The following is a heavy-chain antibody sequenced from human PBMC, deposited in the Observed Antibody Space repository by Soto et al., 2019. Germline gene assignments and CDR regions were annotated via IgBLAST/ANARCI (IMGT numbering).Heavy chain of an antibody. V-gene: IGHV3-21*01. Sequence: EVQLVESGGGLVKPGGSLRLSCAASGFTFSSYTMNWVRQAPGKGLEWVSSISSGSTYINYADSVKGRFTISRENAKNSMFLQMNSLRAEDTAVYYCARVRCSGGTCYRIDYWGQGTLVTVSS. CDR2: ISSGSTYI. D-gene: IGHD2-15*01. J-gene: IGHJ4*02. CDR1: GFTFSSYT. CDR3: ARVRCSGGTCYRIDY.